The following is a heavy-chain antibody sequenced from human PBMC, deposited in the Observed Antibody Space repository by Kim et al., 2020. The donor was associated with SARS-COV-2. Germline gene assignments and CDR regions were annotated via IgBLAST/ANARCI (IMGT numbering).Heavy chain of an antibody. CDR1: GYTFTSYY. CDR3: ARDSTVTTGYYYYYGMDV. Sequence: ASVKVSCKASGYTFTSYYMHWVRQAPGQGLEWMGIINPSGGSTSYAQKFQGRVTMTRDTSTSTVYMELSSLRSEDTAVYYCARDSTVTTGYYYYYGMDVWGQGTTVTVSS. J-gene: IGHJ6*02. V-gene: IGHV1-46*01. D-gene: IGHD4-4*01. CDR2: INPSGGST.